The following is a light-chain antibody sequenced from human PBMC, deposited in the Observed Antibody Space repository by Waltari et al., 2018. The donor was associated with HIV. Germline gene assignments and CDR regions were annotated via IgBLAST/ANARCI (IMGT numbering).Light chain of an antibody. CDR2: EVR. J-gene: IGLJ3*02. CDR1: TSTVGTYNL. V-gene: IGLV2-23*02. Sequence: QSAPPQPASVSGSPGQSLTISCTGTTSTVGTYNLVSWHQQHSAKAPKTLLYEVRQRPSGLSNRFPGSNSDNTASLTISALQAEDEADYYCCSYAGSSTLVFGGGTKVTVL. CDR3: CSYAGSSTLV.